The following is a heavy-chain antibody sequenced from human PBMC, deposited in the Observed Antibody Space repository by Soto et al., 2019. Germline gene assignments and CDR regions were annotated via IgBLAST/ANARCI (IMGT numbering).Heavy chain of an antibody. V-gene: IGHV3-15*01. J-gene: IGHJ3*02. CDR2: IKSKTDGGTT. Sequence: GGSLRLSCAASGFTFSNAWMSWVRQAPGKGLEWVGRIKSKTDGGTTDYAAPVKGRLTISRDDSKNTLYLQMNSLKTEDTAVDYCTTRESRNDILTGYYNRDALDIWGQGTMVTVSS. CDR1: GFTFSNAW. CDR3: TTRESRNDILTGYYNRDALDI. D-gene: IGHD3-9*01.